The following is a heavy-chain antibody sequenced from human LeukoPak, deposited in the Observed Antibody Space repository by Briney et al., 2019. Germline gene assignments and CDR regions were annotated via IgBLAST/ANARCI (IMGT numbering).Heavy chain of an antibody. Sequence: GESLKISCKASGYTFTSYWIAWVRQMPGKGLEWMGVIYPGDSDTRYSPSLQGQVTISADKSISTTFLQWSSLEASDTAMYYCARTNYYETGGWAVGLSLFDLWGRGKMVPVSS. V-gene: IGHV5-51*01. D-gene: IGHD3-16*01. CDR1: GYTFTSYW. CDR3: ARTNYYETGGWAVGLSLFDL. CDR2: IYPGDSDT. J-gene: IGHJ3*01.